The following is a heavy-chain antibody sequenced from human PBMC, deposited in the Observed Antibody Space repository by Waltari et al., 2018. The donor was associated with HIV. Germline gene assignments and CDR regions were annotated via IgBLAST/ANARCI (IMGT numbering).Heavy chain of an antibody. J-gene: IGHJ5*01. CDR2: TMYSGST. CDR1: GPSLSPPRYS. Sequence: QLLLQESGPGLVRPSETLSPTFTVTGPSLSPPRYSRGWVRQPPGTGLEWIVSTMYSGSTYNNPSLKSRVAISVDTSRNQFSLNLTSVTAADTALYYCARHDGTSYYFGSDMNPRPFSFWFASWGQGILVTVSS. CDR3: ARHDGTSYYFGSDMNPRPFSFWFAS. V-gene: IGHV4-39*01. D-gene: IGHD3-10*01.